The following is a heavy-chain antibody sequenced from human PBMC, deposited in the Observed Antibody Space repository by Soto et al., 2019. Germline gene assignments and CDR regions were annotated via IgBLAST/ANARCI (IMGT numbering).Heavy chain of an antibody. CDR1: GGSIRSGGYY. Sequence: SETLSLTCTVPGGSIRSGGYYWSWVRQSPRRGLEWIGNIYYSGSTYYNPSPKSRLTISVDTSKNQFSLNLSSVTAADTAVYYCARDSLMAKDGNARHYLDLDVWGQETTLTVFS. J-gene: IGHJ6*02. D-gene: IGHD2-8*01. CDR2: IYYSGST. V-gene: IGHV4-31*03. CDR3: ARDSLMAKDGNARHYLDLDV.